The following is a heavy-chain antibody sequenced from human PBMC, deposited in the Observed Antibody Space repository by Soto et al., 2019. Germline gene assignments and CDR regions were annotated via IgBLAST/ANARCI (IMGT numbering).Heavy chain of an antibody. V-gene: IGHV4-61*01. CDR3: ARGDSSSWWGYGMDV. CDR1: GGSVSSGSYY. CDR2: IYYSGST. J-gene: IGHJ6*02. D-gene: IGHD6-13*01. Sequence: SETLSLTCTVSGGSVSSGSYYWSWIRQPPGKGLEWIGYIYYSGSTNYNPSLKSRVTISVDTSKNQFSLKLSSVTAADTAVYYCARGDSSSWWGYGMDVWGQGTTVTVSS.